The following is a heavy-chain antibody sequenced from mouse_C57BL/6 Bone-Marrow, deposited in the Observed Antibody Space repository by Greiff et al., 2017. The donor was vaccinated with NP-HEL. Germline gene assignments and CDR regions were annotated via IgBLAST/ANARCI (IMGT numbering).Heavy chain of an antibody. CDR2: IYPGDGDT. CDR1: GYAFSSSW. J-gene: IGHJ2*01. D-gene: IGHD1-1*01. V-gene: IGHV1-82*01. Sequence: VQVVESGPELVKPGASVKISCKASGYAFSSSWMNWVKQRPGKGLEWIGRIYPGDGDTNYNGKFKGKATLTADKSSSTAYMQLSSLTSEDSAVYFCAREGFYYYGSSYVGYFDYWGQGTTLTVSS. CDR3: AREGFYYYGSSYVGYFDY.